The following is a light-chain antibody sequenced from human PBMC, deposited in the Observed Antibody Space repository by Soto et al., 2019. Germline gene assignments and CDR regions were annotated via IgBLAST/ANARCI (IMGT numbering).Light chain of an antibody. Sequence: DIQITPSPSTLSXPXGYRVPTTCRASQDIDTSLAWFQQRPGKAPELLIYAASGLQNGVPSTFSGSGSGTEFTLTVSSVQPDEFATYFCQHYATFSWTFGQGTKVDI. CDR1: QDIDTS. J-gene: IGKJ1*01. CDR2: AAS. V-gene: IGKV1-5*01. CDR3: QHYATFSWT.